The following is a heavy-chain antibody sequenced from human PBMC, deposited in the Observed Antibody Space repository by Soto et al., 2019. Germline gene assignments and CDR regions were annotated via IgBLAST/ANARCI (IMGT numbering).Heavy chain of an antibody. J-gene: IGHJ4*02. CDR3: ARSITGSAYFDY. Sequence: SQTLSLTCAISGDSVSSNSATWNWIRQSPSRGLQWLGRTYYRSKWYHDYAVSVKSRITINPDTSKNQFSLQLISVTPEDTAVYYCARSITGSAYFDYWGQGTLVTVPQ. D-gene: IGHD3-10*01. CDR1: GDSVSSNSAT. V-gene: IGHV6-1*01. CDR2: TYYRSKWYH.